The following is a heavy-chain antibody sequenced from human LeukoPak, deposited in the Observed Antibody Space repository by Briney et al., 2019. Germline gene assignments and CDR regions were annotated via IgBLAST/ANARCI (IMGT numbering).Heavy chain of an antibody. V-gene: IGHV3-74*01. CDR3: ARELGYCGHTRCHKPLDF. CDR2: INGDGSSA. D-gene: IGHD2-2*01. Sequence: GGSLRLSCVASGFTFSDYWMDWVRQVPGKGLVWVSRINGDGSSASYADSVKGRFTISRDNAKNTMYLQMNSLRGEDTAVYYCARELGYCGHTRCHKPLDFWGQGALATVPS. CDR1: GFTFSDYW. J-gene: IGHJ4*02.